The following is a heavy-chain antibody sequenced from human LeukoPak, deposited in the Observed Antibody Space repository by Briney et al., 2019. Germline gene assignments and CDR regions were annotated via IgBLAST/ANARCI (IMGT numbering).Heavy chain of an antibody. V-gene: IGHV3-30*18. J-gene: IGHJ4*02. CDR1: AFTFSTYG. CDR2: ISYDGSYK. CDR3: AKDRYSGLNTIDY. Sequence: QPGRSLRLSCAASAFTFSTYGMHWVRQAPGKGLEWVAVISYDGSYKFYADSVKGRFTISRDNSKSTLYLQMNSLRAEDTAVYYCAKDRYSGLNTIDYWGQGTLVTVSS. D-gene: IGHD6-13*01.